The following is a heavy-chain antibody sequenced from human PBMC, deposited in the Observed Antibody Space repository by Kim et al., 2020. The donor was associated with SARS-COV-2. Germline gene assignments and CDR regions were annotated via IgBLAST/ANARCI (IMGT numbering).Heavy chain of an antibody. Sequence: SVKVSCKASGGTFSSYAISWVRQAPGQGLEWMGRIIPILGIANYAQKFQGRVTITADKSTSTAYMELSSLRSEDTAVYYCARDPYDYDSSGYYYEGYYFDYWGQGTLVTVSS. CDR1: GGTFSSYA. J-gene: IGHJ4*02. V-gene: IGHV1-69*04. CDR3: ARDPYDYDSSGYYYEGYYFDY. D-gene: IGHD3-22*01. CDR2: IIPILGIA.